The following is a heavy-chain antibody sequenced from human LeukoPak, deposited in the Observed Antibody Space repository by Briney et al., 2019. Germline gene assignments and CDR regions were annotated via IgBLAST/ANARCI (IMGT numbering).Heavy chain of an antibody. D-gene: IGHD2-15*01. V-gene: IGHV3-30*02. J-gene: IGHJ4*02. CDR3: ARELAYCSGGSCYRRDVGDY. CDR1: GFTFSSYG. Sequence: GGSLRLSCAASGFTFSSYGMHWVRQAPGKGLEWVAFIRYDGSNKYYADSVKGRFTISRDNAKNTLYLQMNSLRAEDTAVYYCARELAYCSGGSCYRRDVGDYWGQGTLVTVSS. CDR2: IRYDGSNK.